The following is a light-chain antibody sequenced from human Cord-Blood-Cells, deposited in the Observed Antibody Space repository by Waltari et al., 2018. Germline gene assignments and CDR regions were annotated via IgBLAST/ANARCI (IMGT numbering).Light chain of an antibody. Sequence: QSALTQPRSVSGSPGQSVTISCTVTSSDVDGYNYVSLYHQHPGKAPKLMIYDVSKRPSGVPDRFSGSKSGNTASLTISGLQAEDEADYYCCSYAGSYTLVFGGGTKLTVL. V-gene: IGLV2-11*01. CDR3: CSYAGSYTLV. CDR1: SSDVDGYNY. CDR2: DVS. J-gene: IGLJ2*01.